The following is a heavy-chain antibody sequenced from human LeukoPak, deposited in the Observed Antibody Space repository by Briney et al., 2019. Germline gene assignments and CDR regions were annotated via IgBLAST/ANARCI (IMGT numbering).Heavy chain of an antibody. D-gene: IGHD3-10*01. V-gene: IGHV3-74*01. J-gene: IGHJ4*02. CDR1: GFTFTNHW. Sequence: GGSLRLFCAASGFTFTNHWMPWVPQAPGKGLVWVSRIRPDGREANHADSVKGRFTISRDNARNTLYLQMNSLGAEDTAVYYCGRDAVLGSGSVDCWGQGVLVTVSS. CDR3: GRDAVLGSGSVDC. CDR2: IRPDGREA.